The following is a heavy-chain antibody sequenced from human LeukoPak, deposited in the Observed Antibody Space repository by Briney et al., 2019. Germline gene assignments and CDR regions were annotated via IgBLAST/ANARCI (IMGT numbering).Heavy chain of an antibody. CDR1: GGSISSGSYY. Sequence: PSETLSLTCTVSGGSISSGSYYWSWIRQPAGKGLEWIGRIYTSGSTNYNPSLKSRVTISVDTSKNQFSLKLSSVTAADTAVYYCARERVWRYCGGDSCGWFDPWGQGTLVTVSS. J-gene: IGHJ5*02. D-gene: IGHD2-21*02. V-gene: IGHV4-61*02. CDR3: ARERVWRYCGGDSCGWFDP. CDR2: IYTSGST.